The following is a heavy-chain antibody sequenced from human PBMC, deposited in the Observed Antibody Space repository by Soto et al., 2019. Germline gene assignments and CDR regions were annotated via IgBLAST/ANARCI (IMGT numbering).Heavy chain of an antibody. J-gene: IGHJ6*02. D-gene: IGHD5-18*01. CDR2: ISYDGSNK. V-gene: IGHV3-30*18. CDR3: AKDLIDDGIQLWLSQPTNYGMDV. Sequence: GGSLRLSCAASGFTFSSYGMHWVRQAPGKGLEWVAVISYDGSNKYYADSVKGRFTISRDNSKNTLYLQMNSLRAEDTAVYYCAKDLIDDGIQLWLSQPTNYGMDVWGQGTTVTV. CDR1: GFTFSSYG.